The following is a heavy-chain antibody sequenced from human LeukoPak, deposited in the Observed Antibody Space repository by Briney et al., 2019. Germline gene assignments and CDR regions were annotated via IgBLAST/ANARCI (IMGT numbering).Heavy chain of an antibody. J-gene: IGHJ4*02. V-gene: IGHV3-23*01. D-gene: IGHD3-22*01. CDR1: GFTFSSYA. CDR3: AKRGDYYDSSDSLYYFDY. CDR2: ISGSGGST. Sequence: PGGSLRLSCAASGFTFSSYAMTWVRRAPGKGLEWVSTISGSGGSTSYADSVKGRFTISRDNSKNTLYLQMNSLRAEDTAVYYCAKRGDYYDSSDSLYYFDYWGQGTLVTVSS.